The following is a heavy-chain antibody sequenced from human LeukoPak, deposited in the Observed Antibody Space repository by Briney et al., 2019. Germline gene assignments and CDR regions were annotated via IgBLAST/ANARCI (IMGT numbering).Heavy chain of an antibody. CDR1: GFTFSTYS. Sequence: GGSLRLSCAASGFTFSTYSMNWVRQAPGKGLEWVPSISSGSSYIYYADSVKGRFTISRDNAKNSLYLQMSSLRAEDTAVYYCARSDCSSTSCYHSDYWGQGTLVTVSS. V-gene: IGHV3-21*01. J-gene: IGHJ4*02. D-gene: IGHD2-2*01. CDR3: ARSDCSSTSCYHSDY. CDR2: ISSGSSYI.